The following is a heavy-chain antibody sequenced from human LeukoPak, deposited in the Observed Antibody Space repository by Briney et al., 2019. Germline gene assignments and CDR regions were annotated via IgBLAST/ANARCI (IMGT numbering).Heavy chain of an antibody. V-gene: IGHV3-33*01. CDR3: ARDSPMVRGTYGMDV. CDR1: GFTFSSYG. J-gene: IGHJ6*02. D-gene: IGHD3-10*01. CDR2: ISYDGSNK. Sequence: PGGSLRLSCAASGFTFSSYGMHWVRQAPGNGLEWLAVISYDGSNKYYADSVKGRFTISRYNSKNTLYLQMNSLRAEDTAVYYCARDSPMVRGTYGMDVWGQGTTVTVSS.